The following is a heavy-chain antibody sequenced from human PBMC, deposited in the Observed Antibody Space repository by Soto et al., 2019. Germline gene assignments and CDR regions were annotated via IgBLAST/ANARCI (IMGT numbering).Heavy chain of an antibody. D-gene: IGHD3-22*01. CDR3: ARLYYDSSGYLTHSFGY. Sequence: GGSLRLSCAASGFTFSSYAMHWVRQAPGKGLEWVAVISYDGSNKYYADSVKGRFTISRDNSKNTLYLQMNSLRAEDTAVYYCARLYYDSSGYLTHSFGYWGQGTLVTVSS. V-gene: IGHV3-30-3*01. J-gene: IGHJ4*02. CDR1: GFTFSSYA. CDR2: ISYDGSNK.